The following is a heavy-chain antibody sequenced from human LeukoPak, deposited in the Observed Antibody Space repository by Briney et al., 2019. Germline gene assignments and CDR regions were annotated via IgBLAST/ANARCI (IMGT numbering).Heavy chain of an antibody. CDR3: ARGISYSSGWYYFDY. V-gene: IGHV4-34*01. CDR2: INHSGRT. J-gene: IGHJ4*02. Sequence: PSETLSLTCAVYGGSFSGYYWSWIRQPPGKGLEWIGEINHSGRTNYNRCLKSRVTISVDTSTTQFSLSMSSVTAADTAVYYCARGISYSSGWYYFDYWGQGTLVTVSS. D-gene: IGHD6-19*01. CDR1: GGSFSGYY.